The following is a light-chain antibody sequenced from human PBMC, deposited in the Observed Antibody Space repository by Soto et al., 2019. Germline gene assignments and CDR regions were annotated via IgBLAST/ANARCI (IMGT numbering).Light chain of an antibody. V-gene: IGLV1-40*01. CDR2: VNS. Sequence: QSVLTQPPSVSGAPGQRVTISCTGSSSNIGAGYDVHWYQQLPGTAPKLLIYVNSNRPSGVPDRFSGSKSGTSASVAITGLQAEDEADYYCQSYDSSLSGYVFGGGTMVTVL. CDR3: QSYDSSLSGYV. J-gene: IGLJ2*01. CDR1: SSNIGAGYD.